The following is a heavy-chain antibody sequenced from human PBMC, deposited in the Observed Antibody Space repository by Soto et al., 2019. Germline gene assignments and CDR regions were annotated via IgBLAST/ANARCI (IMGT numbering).Heavy chain of an antibody. D-gene: IGHD3-10*01. CDR1: GFTFSSFA. J-gene: IGHJ4*02. CDR2: ISGSGGST. CDR3: TTASDYYHTGSPDY. V-gene: IGHV3-23*01. Sequence: EMQLLESGGGLVQPGGSLRLSCAASGFTFSSFAMSWVRQAPGKGLDWVSAISGSGGSTYSADSVKGRFTISRDNSKNTLYLQMNSLRTEDTAFYFCTTASDYYHTGSPDYWGQGTLVTVSS.